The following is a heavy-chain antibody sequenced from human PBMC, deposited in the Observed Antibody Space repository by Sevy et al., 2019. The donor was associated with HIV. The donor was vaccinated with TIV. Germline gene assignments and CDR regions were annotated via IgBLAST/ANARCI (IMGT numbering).Heavy chain of an antibody. CDR3: AKNTAAVGVGGFDY. CDR2: IWYDGSDR. CDR1: GLSFSDYG. J-gene: IGHJ4*02. V-gene: IGHV3-30*02. Sequence: GGSLRLSCTASGLSFSDYGMHWVRQAPGKGLEWVAFIWYDGSDRYYADSVKGRFTISRDNSKNILYLQMSSLRLEVTALYYCAKNTAAVGVGGFDYWGQGTLVTVSS. D-gene: IGHD6-13*01.